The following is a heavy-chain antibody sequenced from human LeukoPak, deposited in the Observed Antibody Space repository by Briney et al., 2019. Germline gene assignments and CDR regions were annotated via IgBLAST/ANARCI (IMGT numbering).Heavy chain of an antibody. V-gene: IGHV1-2*04. D-gene: IGHD6-13*01. Sequence: ASVKVPCKASGYTFTGYYMHWVRQAPGQGLEWMGWINPNSGGTNYAQKFQGWVTMTRDTSISTAYMELSRLRSDDTAVYYCARGRYSGCSSSSFDYWGQGTLVTVSS. CDR3: ARGRYSGCSSSSFDY. J-gene: IGHJ4*02. CDR2: INPNSGGT. CDR1: GYTFTGYY.